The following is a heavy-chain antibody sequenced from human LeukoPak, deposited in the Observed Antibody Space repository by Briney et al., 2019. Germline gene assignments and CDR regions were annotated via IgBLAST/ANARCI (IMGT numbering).Heavy chain of an antibody. CDR3: ARTYRSSDPFDY. V-gene: IGHV5-51*01. CDR1: GYTFTNYW. CDR2: IYPGDSDT. J-gene: IGHJ4*02. Sequence: GESLKISCKGSGYTFTNYWIAWVRQMPGKGLEWMGIIYPGDSDTRYSPSFQGQVTLSADKSISTALLQWSSLEASDTAMYYCARTYRSSDPFDYWGQGTLVTVSS. D-gene: IGHD6-6*01.